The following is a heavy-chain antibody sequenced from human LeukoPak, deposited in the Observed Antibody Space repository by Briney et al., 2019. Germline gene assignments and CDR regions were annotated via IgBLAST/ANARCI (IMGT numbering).Heavy chain of an antibody. V-gene: IGHV3-7*05. D-gene: IGHD4-23*01. Sequence: GGSLRLSCAASGFTFSSYAMSWVRQAPGKGLEWVANIKEDGSEKYYVDSVRGRFTISRDNAKNSLYLQMNSLRAEDTAVYYCAREQYGGKDYWGQGTLVTVSS. CDR2: IKEDGSEK. CDR1: GFTFSSYA. J-gene: IGHJ4*02. CDR3: AREQYGGKDY.